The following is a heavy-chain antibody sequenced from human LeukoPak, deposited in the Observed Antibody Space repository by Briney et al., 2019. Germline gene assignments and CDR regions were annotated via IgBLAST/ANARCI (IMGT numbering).Heavy chain of an antibody. CDR2: INSDERST. J-gene: IGHJ3*02. D-gene: IGHD4-23*01. V-gene: IGHV3-74*01. Sequence: GGSLRLSCAASGFTFSSYWMHWVRQTPGKGLVWVSRINSDERSTGYADFVKGRFTISRDNAKNTLYLQMNSLRAEDTAVYYCARDLGGNGAFDIWGQGTMVTVSS. CDR1: GFTFSSYW. CDR3: ARDLGGNGAFDI.